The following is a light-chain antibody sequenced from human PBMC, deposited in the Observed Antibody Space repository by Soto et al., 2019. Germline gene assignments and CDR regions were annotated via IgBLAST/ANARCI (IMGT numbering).Light chain of an antibody. CDR1: QSVSSN. Sequence: EIVMTQSPATLSVSPGERATLSCRASQSVSSNLAWYQQKPGQAPRLLIYGASTRATGIPARLSGSGSGTEFTLPISSLHAEDFAVYYCQQHDKWPFTFGQGTKLDIK. CDR2: GAS. J-gene: IGKJ2*01. V-gene: IGKV3-15*01. CDR3: QQHDKWPFT.